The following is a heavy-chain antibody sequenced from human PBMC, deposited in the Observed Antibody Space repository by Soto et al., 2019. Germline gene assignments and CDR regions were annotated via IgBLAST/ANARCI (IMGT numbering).Heavy chain of an antibody. J-gene: IGHJ5*02. D-gene: IGHD2-15*01. CDR3: ARVGYCSGGSCYLIRFDP. CDR1: GGSISSGGYY. Sequence: QVQLQESGPGLVKPSQTLSLTCTVSGGSISSGGYYWSWIRQHPGKGLEWIGYIYYSGSTYYNPSLKRRVTISVDTSKNQFSLKLSSVTAADTAVYYCARVGYCSGGSCYLIRFDPWGQGTLVTVSS. CDR2: IYYSGST. V-gene: IGHV4-31*03.